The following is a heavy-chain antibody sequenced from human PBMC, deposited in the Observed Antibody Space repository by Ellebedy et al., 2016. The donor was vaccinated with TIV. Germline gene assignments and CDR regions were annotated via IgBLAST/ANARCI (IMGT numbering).Heavy chain of an antibody. CDR1: GGTFSSYA. V-gene: IGHV1-69*05. CDR3: ALPLRTSGRFYKGGGDY. J-gene: IGHJ4*02. D-gene: IGHD3-10*01. CDR2: IIPIFGTA. Sequence: SVKVSCXASGGTFSSYAISWVRQAPGQGLEWMGGIIPIFGTANYAQKFQGRVTMTRDTSTGTAFMELRSLRSEDTAVYYCALPLRTSGRFYKGGGDYWGQGTPVTVSS.